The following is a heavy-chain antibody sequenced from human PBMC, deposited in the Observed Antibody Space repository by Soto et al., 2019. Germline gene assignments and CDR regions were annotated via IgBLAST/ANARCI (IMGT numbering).Heavy chain of an antibody. Sequence: GGSLRLSCAASGFTFSSYAMSWVRQAPGKGLEWVSAISGRGGSTYYADSVKGRFTISRDNSKNTLYLQMNSLRAEDTAVYYCAKGSRWSGYYPTSDYWGQGTLVTVS. D-gene: IGHD3-3*01. CDR3: AKGSRWSGYYPTSDY. CDR1: GFTFSSYA. J-gene: IGHJ4*02. CDR2: ISGRGGST. V-gene: IGHV3-23*01.